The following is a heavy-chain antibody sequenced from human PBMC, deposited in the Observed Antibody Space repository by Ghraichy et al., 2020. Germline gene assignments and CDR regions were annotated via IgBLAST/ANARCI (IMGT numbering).Heavy chain of an antibody. V-gene: IGHV4-39*07. J-gene: IGHJ4*02. Sequence: SETLSLTCTVSGGSISSSSYYWGWIRQPPGKGLEWIGSIYYSGSTYYNPSLKSRVTISVDTSKNQFSLKLSSVTAADTAVYYCARGTVAGDDYWGQGTLVTVSS. CDR2: IYYSGST. D-gene: IGHD6-19*01. CDR1: GGSISSSSYY. CDR3: ARGTVAGDDY.